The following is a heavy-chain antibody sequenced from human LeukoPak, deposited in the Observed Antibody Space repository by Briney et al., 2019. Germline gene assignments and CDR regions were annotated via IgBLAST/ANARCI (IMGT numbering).Heavy chain of an antibody. Sequence: GGSLRLSCAASGFTLGSYGMSWVRQAPGKGLEWVSFTPNADRTSYADSVEGRFTISRDNPRNTLYMQMNSLRDEDTAVYYCAIMHGYYDGSGYWVQWGQGTLVTVSS. D-gene: IGHD3-22*01. J-gene: IGHJ1*01. V-gene: IGHV3-23*01. CDR1: GFTLGSYG. CDR2: TPNADRT. CDR3: AIMHGYYDGSGYWVQ.